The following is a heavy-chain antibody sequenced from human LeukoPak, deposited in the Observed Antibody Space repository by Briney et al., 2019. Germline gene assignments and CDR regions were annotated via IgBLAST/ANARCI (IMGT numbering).Heavy chain of an antibody. CDR3: ARGSTMVRGVIQPDFDY. CDR2: INHSGST. CDR1: GGSFSGYY. Sequence: SETLSLTCAVYGGSFSGYYWSWIRQPPGKGLEWIGEINHSGSTNYNPSLKSRVTISVDTSKNQFSLKLSSVTPADTAVYYCARGSTMVRGVIQPDFDYWGQGTLVTVSS. V-gene: IGHV4-34*01. D-gene: IGHD3-10*01. J-gene: IGHJ4*02.